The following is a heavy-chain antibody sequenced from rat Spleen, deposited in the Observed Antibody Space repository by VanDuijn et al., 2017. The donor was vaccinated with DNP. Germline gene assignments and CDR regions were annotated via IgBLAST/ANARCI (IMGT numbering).Heavy chain of an antibody. Sequence: EVQLVESGGGLVQPGRSMKLSCAASGFTFSDYAMAWVLQAPTKGLEWVAAISSSGGAAYYRDSVKGRFTISRDNAKGNLYLQMDSLRSEDAATYYCTTILGPPMDAWGQGTSVTVSS. CDR2: ISSSGGAA. D-gene: IGHD4-2*01. J-gene: IGHJ4*01. CDR1: GFTFSDYA. CDR3: TTILGPPMDA. V-gene: IGHV5-25*01.